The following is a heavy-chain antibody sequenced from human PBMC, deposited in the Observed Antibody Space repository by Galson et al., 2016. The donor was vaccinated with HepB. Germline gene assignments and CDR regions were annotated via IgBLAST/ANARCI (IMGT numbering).Heavy chain of an antibody. CDR2: INHSGST. D-gene: IGHD4-17*01. J-gene: IGHJ5*02. Sequence: ETLSLTCAVYGGSFGAYYWTWIRQPPGKGLEWIGEINHSGSTNYNPSLKSRVTISVDTSKNQFSLTRKSVTAADTAIYYCARADDDYGDYYAATGGSWFDPWGQGTLVTVSS. CDR1: GGSFGAYY. V-gene: IGHV4-34*01. CDR3: ARADDDYGDYYAATGGSWFDP.